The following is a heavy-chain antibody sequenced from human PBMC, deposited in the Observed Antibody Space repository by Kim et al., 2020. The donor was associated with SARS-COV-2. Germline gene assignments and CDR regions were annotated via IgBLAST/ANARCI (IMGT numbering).Heavy chain of an antibody. CDR2: IYYSGST. J-gene: IGHJ4*02. CDR1: GGSISSSSYY. V-gene: IGHV4-39*01. Sequence: SETLSLTCTVSGGSISSSSYYWGWIRQPPGKGLEWIGSIYYSGSTYYNQSLQSRVTISVDTSKNQFSLKLSSVTAADTSVYYCARQPVAMTHNSDYWGQGTLGPGCS. D-gene: IGHD2-15*01. CDR3: ARQPVAMTHNSDY.